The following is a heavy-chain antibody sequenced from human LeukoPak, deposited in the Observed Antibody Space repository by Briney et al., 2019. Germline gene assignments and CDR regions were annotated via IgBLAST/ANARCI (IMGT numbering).Heavy chain of an antibody. CDR3: AREEQQLVENWFDP. J-gene: IGHJ5*02. D-gene: IGHD6-13*01. Sequence: GGSLRLSCAASGFTFSSYSMNWVRQAPGKGLEWVSYISSSSSTIYYADSVKGRFTISRDNAKNSLYLRMNSLRAEDTAVYYCAREEQQLVENWFDPWGQGTLVTVSS. CDR1: GFTFSSYS. V-gene: IGHV3-48*04. CDR2: ISSSSSTI.